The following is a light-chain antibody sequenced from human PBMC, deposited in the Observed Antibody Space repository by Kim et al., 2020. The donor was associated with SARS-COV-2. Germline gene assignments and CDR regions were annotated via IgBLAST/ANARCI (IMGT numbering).Light chain of an antibody. CDR1: QSVSSSY. CDR3: QQYGSSPPWS. J-gene: IGKJ1*01. V-gene: IGKV3-20*01. Sequence: GESATLSCRASQSVSSSYSAWYPHKPGPAPRLLIYGASSRATRIPDRFSGAGSGTDFTLTISRLEPEDFAVYYCQQYGSSPPWSFGQGTKVYIK. CDR2: GAS.